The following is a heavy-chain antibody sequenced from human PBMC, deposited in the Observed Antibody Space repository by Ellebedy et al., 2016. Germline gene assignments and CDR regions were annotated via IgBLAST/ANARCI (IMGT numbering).Heavy chain of an antibody. D-gene: IGHD5-12*01. Sequence: GESLKISXAASGFTFSRYAMHWVRQAPGKGLEWVAVISYDGSDKNNTDSVKGRFTISRGNSKNTMYLQMSRLRAEDMGVYYCARGLSGYDLSTSDYWGQGTLVTASS. CDR2: ISYDGSDK. CDR3: ARGLSGYDLSTSDY. V-gene: IGHV3-30-3*01. J-gene: IGHJ4*02. CDR1: GFTFSRYA.